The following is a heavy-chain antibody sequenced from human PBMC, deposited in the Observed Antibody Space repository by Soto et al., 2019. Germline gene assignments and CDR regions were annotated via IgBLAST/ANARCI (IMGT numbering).Heavy chain of an antibody. V-gene: IGHV3-21*01. J-gene: IGHJ6*02. CDR2: ISSSSSYI. CDR1: GXTFSSYR. D-gene: IGHD3-16*01. CDR3: ARGGPQRYYYYYGMDV. Sequence: GSLRLSCAASGXTFSSYRVNWVRQAPGRGLEWVSSISSSSSYIYYADPVKGRFNISRENAKNPLYLQMNSLRAEDTAVYYCARGGPQRYYYYYGMDVWGQGTTAPVSS.